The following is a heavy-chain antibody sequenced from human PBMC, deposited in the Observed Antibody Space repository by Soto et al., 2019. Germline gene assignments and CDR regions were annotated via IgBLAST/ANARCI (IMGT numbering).Heavy chain of an antibody. V-gene: IGHV3-23*01. CDR1: GFAFNDFA. CDR3: AKGASHAPFEK. J-gene: IGHJ4*02. CDR2: ISGSGDKT. Sequence: PRLSCATSGFAFNDFAMNWVRQAPGKGPEWLSTISGSGDKTFHSDSVKGRFNISRDNSNNKMFLQMNSLRAEDTAIYYCAKGASHAPFEKWGRGTLVTVSS.